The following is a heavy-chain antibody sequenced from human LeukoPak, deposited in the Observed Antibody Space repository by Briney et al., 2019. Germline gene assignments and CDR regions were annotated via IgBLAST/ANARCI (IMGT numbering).Heavy chain of an antibody. D-gene: IGHD4-17*01. J-gene: IGHJ4*02. V-gene: IGHV1-69*13. CDR1: GGTFSSYA. CDR2: IIPIFGTA. Sequence: ASVKVSCKASGGTFSSYAISWVRQAPGQGLEWMGGIIPIFGTANYAQKFQGRVTITADESTSTAYMELSSLRSEDTAVYYCAREGNGDYAGEAYYFDYWGQGTLVTVSS. CDR3: AREGNGDYAGEAYYFDY.